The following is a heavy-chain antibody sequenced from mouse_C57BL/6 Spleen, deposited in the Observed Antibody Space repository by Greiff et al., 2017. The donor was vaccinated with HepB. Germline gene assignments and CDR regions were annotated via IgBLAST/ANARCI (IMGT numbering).Heavy chain of an antibody. Sequence: QVQLQQSGPELVKPGASVKISCKASGYALSSSWMNWVKQRPGKGLEWIGRIYPGDGDTNYNGKFKGKATLTADNSSSTAYMQLSSLTSEDSAVYFGASFNWDARYFDVWGTGTTVTVSS. CDR2: IYPGDGDT. CDR3: ASFNWDARYFDV. D-gene: IGHD4-1*01. V-gene: IGHV1-82*01. J-gene: IGHJ1*03. CDR1: GYALSSSW.